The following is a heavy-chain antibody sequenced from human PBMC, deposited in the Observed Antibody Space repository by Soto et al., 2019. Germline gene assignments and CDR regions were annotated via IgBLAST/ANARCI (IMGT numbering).Heavy chain of an antibody. D-gene: IGHD3-3*01. CDR2: ISGSGGST. CDR1: GFTFSSYA. CDR3: ARDRFYDFWSGPDAFDI. V-gene: IGHV3-23*01. Sequence: GGSLRLSCAASGFTFSSYAMSWVRQAPGKGLEWVSAISGSGGSTYYADSVKGRFTISRDNSKNTLYLQMNSLRAEDTALYYCARDRFYDFWSGPDAFDIWGQGPMVTLSS. J-gene: IGHJ3*02.